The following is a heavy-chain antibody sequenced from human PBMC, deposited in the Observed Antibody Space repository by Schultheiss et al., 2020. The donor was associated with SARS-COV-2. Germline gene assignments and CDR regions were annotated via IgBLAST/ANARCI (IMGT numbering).Heavy chain of an antibody. CDR3: ARRVIGWSWGVDY. V-gene: IGHV4-39*07. J-gene: IGHJ4*02. Sequence: SETLSLTCTVSAGSISSSSYYWGWIRQAPGKGLEWIGSIYYTGSAYYNPSLKSRVTISVDTSKNQFSLKLSSVTAADTAVYYCARRVIGWSWGVDYWGQGTLVTVSS. CDR2: IYYTGSA. D-gene: IGHD6-19*01. CDR1: AGSISSSSYY.